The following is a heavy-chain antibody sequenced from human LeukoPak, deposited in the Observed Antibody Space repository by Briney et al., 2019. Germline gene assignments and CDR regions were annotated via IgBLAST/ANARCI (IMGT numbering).Heavy chain of an antibody. Sequence: SETLSLTCTVSGGSISSYYWSWIRQPSGKGLEWIGYIYYSGSTNYNPSLKSRVTISVDTSKNQFSLKLSSVTAADTAVYYCARRRKVASRAFDIWGQGTMVTVSS. D-gene: IGHD2-15*01. CDR1: GGSISSYY. CDR3: ARRRKVASRAFDI. V-gene: IGHV4-59*01. J-gene: IGHJ3*02. CDR2: IYYSGST.